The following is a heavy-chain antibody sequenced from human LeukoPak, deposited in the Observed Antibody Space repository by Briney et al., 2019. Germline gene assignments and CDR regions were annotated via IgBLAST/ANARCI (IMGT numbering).Heavy chain of an antibody. CDR2: ISYDGSNK. V-gene: IGHV3-30-3*01. J-gene: IGHJ4*02. CDR3: ARVPGYSSGWADY. Sequence: GGSLTLSRAASGFTFSSYTMHWVRQAPGKRLEWVAVISYDGSNKYYADSVKGRFTISRDNSKNTLYLQMNSLRAEDTAVYYCARVPGYSSGWADYWGQGTLVTVSS. D-gene: IGHD6-19*01. CDR1: GFTFSSYT.